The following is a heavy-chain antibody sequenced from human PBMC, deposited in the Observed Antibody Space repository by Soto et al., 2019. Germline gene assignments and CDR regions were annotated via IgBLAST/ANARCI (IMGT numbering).Heavy chain of an antibody. Sequence: RASVKVSCKTSGYTFNTYGINWVRQAPGQGLELMGWISAYDGKTTYAEKFQGRVTLTTDTSTSTAYMELRSLGSDDTAIYYCARDPHEFWTSYWFDPWGQGTPVTVSS. D-gene: IGHD3-3*01. CDR2: ISAYDGKT. CDR1: GYTFNTYG. J-gene: IGHJ5*02. CDR3: ARDPHEFWTSYWFDP. V-gene: IGHV1-18*01.